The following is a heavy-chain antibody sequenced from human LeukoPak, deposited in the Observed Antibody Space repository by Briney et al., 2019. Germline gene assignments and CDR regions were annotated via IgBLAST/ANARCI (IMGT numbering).Heavy chain of an antibody. V-gene: IGHV3-33*01. CDR2: IWYDGSNK. Sequence: PGRSLRLSCAASGFTFSSYGIHWVRQAPGKGLEWVAVIWYDGSNKYYADSVKGRFTIPRDNSKNTLYLQMNSLRAEDTAVYYCARDGGCSGGSCYDYWGQGTLVTVSS. CDR1: GFTFSSYG. CDR3: ARDGGCSGGSCYDY. J-gene: IGHJ4*02. D-gene: IGHD2-15*01.